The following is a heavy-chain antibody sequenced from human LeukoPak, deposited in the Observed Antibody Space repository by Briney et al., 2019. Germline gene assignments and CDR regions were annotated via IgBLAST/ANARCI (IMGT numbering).Heavy chain of an antibody. CDR2: ISNTNNYI. CDR1: GFTFSTYS. V-gene: IGHV3-21*01. CDR3: ARDDTAVAGTELDY. J-gene: IGHJ4*02. D-gene: IGHD6-19*01. Sequence: PGGSLRLSCEASGFTFSTYSMNWVRQAPGKGLEWVSSISNTNNYIYYADSVKGRFTISRDNAKNSLYLQMNSLRAEDTAVYYCARDDTAVAGTELDYWGQGTLVTVSS.